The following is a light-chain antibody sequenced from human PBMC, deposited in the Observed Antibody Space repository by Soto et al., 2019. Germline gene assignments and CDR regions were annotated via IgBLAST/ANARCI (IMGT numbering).Light chain of an antibody. V-gene: IGLV1-51*01. CDR2: DNN. Sequence: QSVLTQPPSVSAAPGQKVTVSCSGSSSNIGSNYVSWYQQLPGTAPKLLIYDNNKRPSGIPDRFSGSKSGTSATLGIAGLQTGDESDYFCGTWDNGLSAGVFGGGTKLTV. CDR1: SSNIGSNY. J-gene: IGLJ2*01. CDR3: GTWDNGLSAGV.